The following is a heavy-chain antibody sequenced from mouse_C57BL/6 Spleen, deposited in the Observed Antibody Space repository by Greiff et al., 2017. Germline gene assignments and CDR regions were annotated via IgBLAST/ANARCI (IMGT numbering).Heavy chain of an antibody. J-gene: IGHJ2*01. D-gene: IGHD2-4*01. V-gene: IGHV3-6*01. CDR1: GYSITSGYY. CDR3: ARERGDYDGFDY. Sequence: EVQLQESGPGLVKPSQSLSLTCSVTGYSITSGYYWNWIRQFPGNKLEWMGYISYDGSNNYNPSLKNRISITRDTSKNQFFLKLNSVTTEDTATYYCARERGDYDGFDYWGQGTTLTVSS. CDR2: ISYDGSN.